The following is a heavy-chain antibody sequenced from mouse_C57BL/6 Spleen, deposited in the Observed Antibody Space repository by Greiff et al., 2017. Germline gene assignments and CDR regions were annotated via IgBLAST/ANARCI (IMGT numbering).Heavy chain of an antibody. CDR2: INPSTGGT. V-gene: IGHV1-42*01. D-gene: IGHD1-1*01. J-gene: IGHJ2*01. CDR1: GYSFTGYY. Sequence: VQLQQSGPELVKPGASVKISCKASGYSFTGYYMNWVKQSPEKSLEWIGEINPSTGGTTYNQKFKAKATLTVDKSSSTAYMQLKSLTSEDSAVXYCARDYGSSYSYFDYWGQGTTLTVSS. CDR3: ARDYGSSYSYFDY.